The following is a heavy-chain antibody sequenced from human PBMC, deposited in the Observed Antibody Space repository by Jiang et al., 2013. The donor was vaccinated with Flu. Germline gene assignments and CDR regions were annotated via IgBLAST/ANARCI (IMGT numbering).Heavy chain of an antibody. CDR2: IRSKAYGGTT. V-gene: IGHV3-49*03. CDR1: GFTFGDYA. J-gene: IGHJ4*02. CDR3: TREGYYYDSSGYYSDY. Sequence: VQLLESGGGLVQPGRSLRLSCTASGFTFGDYAMSWFRQAPGKGLEWVGFIRSKAYGGTTEYAASVKGRFTISRDDSKSIAYLQMNSLKTEDTAVYYCTREGYYYDSSGYYSDYWGQGTLVTVSS. D-gene: IGHD3-22*01.